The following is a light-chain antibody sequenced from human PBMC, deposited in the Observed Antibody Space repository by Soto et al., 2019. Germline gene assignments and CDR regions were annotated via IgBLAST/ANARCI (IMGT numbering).Light chain of an antibody. J-gene: IGKJ1*01. V-gene: IGKV3-20*01. CDR3: QQHSSSECM. CDR1: KSVTSTY. CDR2: DSP. Sequence: EIVLTQSPGPLALSPGERATLSCRASKSVTSTYLAWYQQNPGQAPRLLIYDSPSRPTGTPDRFSGSGSGTDFTLTISRLEAEDFAVQYCQQHSSSECMFGKGSNVQIK.